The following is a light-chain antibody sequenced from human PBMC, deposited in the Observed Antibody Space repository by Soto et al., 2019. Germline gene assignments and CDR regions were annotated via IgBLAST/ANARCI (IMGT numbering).Light chain of an antibody. CDR1: QSVVYSANDENY. CDR2: WAS. Sequence: DIVMTQSPDSLAVSLGERATINCKSSQSVVYSANDENYLAWYQQKPGQPPKLLIYWASTRESGVPDRFSGSGSRTDFTLTISSLHAEDVAVYYCQQYYTTPWAFGQGTKVDI. V-gene: IGKV4-1*01. CDR3: QQYYTTPWA. J-gene: IGKJ1*01.